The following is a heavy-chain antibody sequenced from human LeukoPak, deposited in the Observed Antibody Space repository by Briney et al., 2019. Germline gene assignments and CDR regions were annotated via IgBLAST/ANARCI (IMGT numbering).Heavy chain of an antibody. CDR1: GLIVSNNY. V-gene: IGHV3-23*01. J-gene: IGHJ4*02. CDR2: ISVSGDRT. D-gene: IGHD6-6*01. CDR3: AKQSTARSLGE. Sequence: GGSLRLSCAASGLIVSNNYMSWLRQAPGKGLEWVSGISVSGDRTYYADSVRGRFTISRGNSKNTLYLQMNNLRGDDTAVCYCAKQSTARSLGEGGQGTLVTVSS.